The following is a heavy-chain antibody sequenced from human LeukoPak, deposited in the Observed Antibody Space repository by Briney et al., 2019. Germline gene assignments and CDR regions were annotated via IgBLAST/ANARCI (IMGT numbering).Heavy chain of an antibody. Sequence: GASVKVSCKASGYTFTSYGISWVRQAPGQGLEWMGWINTNTGNPTYAQGFTGRFVFSLDTSVSTAYLQISSLKAEDTAVYYCARDHHSLPIVVVLAAEFDPWGQGTLVTVSS. CDR2: INTNTGNP. V-gene: IGHV7-4-1*02. CDR3: ARDHHSLPIVVVLAAEFDP. J-gene: IGHJ5*02. D-gene: IGHD2-2*01. CDR1: GYTFTSYG.